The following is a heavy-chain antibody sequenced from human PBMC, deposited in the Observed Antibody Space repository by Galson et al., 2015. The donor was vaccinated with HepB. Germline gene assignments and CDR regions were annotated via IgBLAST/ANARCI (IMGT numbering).Heavy chain of an antibody. Sequence: SVKVSCKASGGTFSSYAISWVRQAPGQGLEWMGRIIPILGIANYAQKFQGRVTITADKSTSTAYMELSSLRSEDTAVYYCASSGDRSSTSCYTNYYMDVWGKGTTVTVSS. J-gene: IGHJ6*03. V-gene: IGHV1-69*04. CDR2: IIPILGIA. CDR1: GGTFSSYA. CDR3: ASSGDRSSTSCYTNYYMDV. D-gene: IGHD2-2*02.